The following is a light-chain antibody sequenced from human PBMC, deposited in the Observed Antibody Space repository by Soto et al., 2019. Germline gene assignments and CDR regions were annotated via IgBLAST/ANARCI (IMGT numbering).Light chain of an antibody. CDR3: QQYYSYPRT. Sequence: EIVLTQSPGTLSLSPGERATLSCRASQSVSSNYLAWYQQKPGQAPRLLIYGASTRATGIPARFSSSGSGTDFTLTISCLQSEDFATYYCQQYYSYPRTFGQGTKVDIK. V-gene: IGKV3-15*01. CDR2: GAS. J-gene: IGKJ1*01. CDR1: QSVSSN.